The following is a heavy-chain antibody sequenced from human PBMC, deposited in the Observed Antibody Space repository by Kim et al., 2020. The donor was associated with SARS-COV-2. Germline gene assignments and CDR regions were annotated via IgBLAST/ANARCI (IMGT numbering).Heavy chain of an antibody. CDR1: GYIFTNYG. V-gene: IGHV1-18*01. D-gene: IGHD3-10*01. CDR3: AGILQWFGDSYFDNWFDP. Sequence: ASVKVSCKASGYIFTNYGISWVRQAPGQGLEWMGWISVYNGNTNYAQKFQGRVTMTTDTSTSTAYMELRSLRSDDTAVYYCAGILQWFGDSYFDNWFDPWGQGTLVTVSS. J-gene: IGHJ5*02. CDR2: ISVYNGNT.